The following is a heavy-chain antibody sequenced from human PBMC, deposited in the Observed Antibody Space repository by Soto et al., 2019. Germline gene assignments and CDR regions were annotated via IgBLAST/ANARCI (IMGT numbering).Heavy chain of an antibody. V-gene: IGHV3-23*01. Sequence: EVQLLESGGGLVQPGGSLRLSCAASGFTFSSYAMNWVRQAPGKGLEWVSIISGSSGSTYYADSVKGRFTISRDNSENTMYLQMKSLRAEDTALYYCATKSPPMWGQGTLGTVSS. CDR3: ATKSPPM. CDR1: GFTFSSYA. J-gene: IGHJ4*02. D-gene: IGHD2-2*01. CDR2: ISGSSGST.